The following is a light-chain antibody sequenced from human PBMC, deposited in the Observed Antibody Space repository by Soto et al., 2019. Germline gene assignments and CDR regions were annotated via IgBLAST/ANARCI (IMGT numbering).Light chain of an antibody. CDR1: SSDVGGYNY. V-gene: IGLV2-14*01. CDR3: SSYTSSSTHYV. CDR2: DVS. J-gene: IGLJ1*01. Sequence: QSALTQPASVSGSPGLSITMSCTGTSSDVGGYNYVSWYQQHPGKAPKLMIYDVSNRPSGVSNRFSGSKSGNTASLTISGLQAEDEADYYCSSYTSSSTHYVFGTGTKLTVL.